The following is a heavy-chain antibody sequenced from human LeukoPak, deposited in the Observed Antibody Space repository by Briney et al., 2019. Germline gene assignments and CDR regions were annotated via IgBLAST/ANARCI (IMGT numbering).Heavy chain of an antibody. Sequence: GESLKISCKGSGYSFTSYWISWVRQAPGQGLEWMGWISAYNGNTNYAQKLQGRVTMTTDTSTSTAYMKLRSLRSDDTAVYYCARGLQNPGYSSSWYYYYYGMDVWGQGTTITVSS. J-gene: IGHJ6*02. CDR1: GYSFTSYW. CDR3: ARGLQNPGYSSSWYYYYYGMDV. D-gene: IGHD6-13*01. V-gene: IGHV1-18*04. CDR2: ISAYNGNT.